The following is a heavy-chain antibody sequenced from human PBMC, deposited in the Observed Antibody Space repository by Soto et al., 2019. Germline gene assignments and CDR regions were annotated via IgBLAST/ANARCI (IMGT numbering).Heavy chain of an antibody. CDR2: ISYDGSNK. D-gene: IGHD1-26*01. CDR3: ARSPYSVSYLAYFDY. Sequence: QVQLVESGGGVVQPGRSLRLSCAASGFTFSSYGMHWVRQAPGKGLEWVAVISYDGSNKYYADSVKGRFTIARDNYNNTLYLQMNSLRAEDTAVYYCARSPYSVSYLAYFDYWGQGTLVTVSS. J-gene: IGHJ4*02. V-gene: IGHV3-30*03. CDR1: GFTFSSYG.